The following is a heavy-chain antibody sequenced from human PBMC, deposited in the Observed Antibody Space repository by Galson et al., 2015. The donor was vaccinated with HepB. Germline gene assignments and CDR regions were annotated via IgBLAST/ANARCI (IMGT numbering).Heavy chain of an antibody. CDR1: GYTFSSYS. CDR3: ARARYSTSPPDY. Sequence: SGAEVKRPGASVKVSCKASGYTFSSYSITWVRQAPGQGLEWMGWISVYNDNTNYAQKLQGRVVMTTDTSTNTIYMELRSLRFDDTAVYYCARARYSTSPPDYWGQGTLVTVSS. CDR2: ISVYNDNT. J-gene: IGHJ4*02. D-gene: IGHD2-2*01. V-gene: IGHV1-18*01.